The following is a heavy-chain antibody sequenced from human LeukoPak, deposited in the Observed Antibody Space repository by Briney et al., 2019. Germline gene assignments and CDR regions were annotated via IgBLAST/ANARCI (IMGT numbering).Heavy chain of an antibody. CDR2: ISYDGSNK. V-gene: IGHV3-30*03. D-gene: IGHD3-22*01. J-gene: IGHJ4*02. CDR1: GFTFSTYG. CDR3: ASPIRGHEAMIVVVPPPH. Sequence: PGGSLRLSCAAFGFTFSTYGIHWVRQAPGKGLEWVAVISYDGSNKYYADSVKGRFTISRDNSKNTLYLQMNSLRAEDTAVYYCASPIRGHEAMIVVVPPPHWGQGTLVTVSS.